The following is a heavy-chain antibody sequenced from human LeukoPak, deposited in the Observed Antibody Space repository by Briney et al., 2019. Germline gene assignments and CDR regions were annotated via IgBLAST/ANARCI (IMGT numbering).Heavy chain of an antibody. Sequence: PGGSLRLSCVASGFTFDYSAFHWVRQAPGKGLEWVSGIGFSTNNVDYADSVRGRFTISRDNSKKKLYLQMNSLRVEDTAVYYCAKEPYDTSGYGPFDIWGQGTMVTVSS. CDR1: GFTFDYSA. D-gene: IGHD3-22*01. CDR2: IGFSTNNV. CDR3: AKEPYDTSGYGPFDI. V-gene: IGHV3-9*01. J-gene: IGHJ3*02.